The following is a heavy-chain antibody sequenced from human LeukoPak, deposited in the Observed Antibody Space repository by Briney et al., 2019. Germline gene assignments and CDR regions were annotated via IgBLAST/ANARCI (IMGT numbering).Heavy chain of an antibody. CDR3: ARDFSYFRIHFDY. CDR2: INWNGGST. Sequence: GGSLRLSCAASGFTFSFYTMSWVRQAPGKGLEWVSGINWNGGSTGYADSVKGRFTISRDNAKNSLYLQMDSLRAEDTAVYYCARDFSYFRIHFDYWGQGTLVTVSS. J-gene: IGHJ4*02. V-gene: IGHV3-20*04. CDR1: GFTFSFYT. D-gene: IGHD3-9*01.